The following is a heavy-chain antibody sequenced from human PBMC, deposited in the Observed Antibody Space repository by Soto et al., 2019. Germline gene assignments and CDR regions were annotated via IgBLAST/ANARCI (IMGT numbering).Heavy chain of an antibody. CDR2: IYHSGST. CDR1: GGSISSGGYS. V-gene: IGHV4-30-2*02. D-gene: IGHD7-27*01. Sequence: SETLSLTCAVSGGSISSGGYSWSWIRQPPGKGLEWIGYIYHSGSTYYNPSLKSRVTISVDTSKNQFSLNLNSVTAADTAVYYCARITASPNSGYFDYWGQGTLVTAPQ. CDR3: ARITASPNSGYFDY. J-gene: IGHJ4*02.